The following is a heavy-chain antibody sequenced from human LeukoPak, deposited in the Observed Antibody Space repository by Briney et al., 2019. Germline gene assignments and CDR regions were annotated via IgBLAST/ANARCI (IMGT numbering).Heavy chain of an antibody. CDR2: IKYEGSDK. J-gene: IGHJ4*02. D-gene: IGHD6-19*01. CDR3: GKGRGSSGYIYFDY. V-gene: IGHV3-30*02. CDR1: GFTFSSYG. Sequence: GGSLRLSCAASGFTFSSYGMHWVRQAPGKGPEGVAFIKYEGSDKYYIDSVKGRFTISRDNSKNTLFLQMNSLRPEDTAVYYCGKGRGSSGYIYFDYWGQGTLVTVSS.